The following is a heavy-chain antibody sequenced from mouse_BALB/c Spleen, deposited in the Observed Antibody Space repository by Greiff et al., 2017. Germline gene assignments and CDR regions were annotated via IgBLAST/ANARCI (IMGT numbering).Heavy chain of an antibody. CDR3: ARAYYRYDGVGYYAMDY. CDR2: IWSGGST. V-gene: IGHV2-2*02. Sequence: VQLVESGPGLVQPSQSLSITCTVSGFSLTSYGVHWVRQSPGKGLEWLGVIWSGGSTDYNAAFISRLSISKDNSKSQVFFKMNSLQANDTAIYYCARAYYRYDGVGYYAMDYWGQGTSVTVSS. D-gene: IGHD2-14*01. CDR1: GFSLTSYG. J-gene: IGHJ4*01.